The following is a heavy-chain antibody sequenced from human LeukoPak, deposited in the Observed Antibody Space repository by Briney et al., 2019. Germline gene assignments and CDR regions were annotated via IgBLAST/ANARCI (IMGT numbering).Heavy chain of an antibody. J-gene: IGHJ3*02. CDR3: ARDPPFFSGCAFDI. D-gene: IGHD3-3*01. Sequence: GGSLRLSCAASGFTFSNFIMNWVRQAPGKGLEWVSSISSGSTYIYYADSVKGRFTISRDNAKNSLYLQMNSLRAEDTAVYYCARDPPFFSGCAFDIWGQGTMVTVSS. V-gene: IGHV3-21*01. CDR2: ISSGSTYI. CDR1: GFTFSNFI.